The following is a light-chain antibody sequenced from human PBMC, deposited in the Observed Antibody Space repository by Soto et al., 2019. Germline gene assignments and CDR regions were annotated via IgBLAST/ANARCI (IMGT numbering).Light chain of an antibody. V-gene: IGKV1-39*01. CDR1: QTISRY. Sequence: DIQMTQSPSFLSASVGDRVTITCRASQTISRYLNWYQQKPEKAPKLLIYAASSLQSGVPSRFSGGGSGTDFTLTISSLQPEDFATYYCQQSSSTPLTFGQGTKVDIK. J-gene: IGKJ1*01. CDR3: QQSSSTPLT. CDR2: AAS.